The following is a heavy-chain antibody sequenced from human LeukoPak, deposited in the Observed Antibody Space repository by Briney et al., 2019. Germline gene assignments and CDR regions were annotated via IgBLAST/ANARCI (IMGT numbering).Heavy chain of an antibody. CDR2: IIPMFGTA. CDR1: GGTFSSYA. CDR3: ARETGYSSGGRARLGY. J-gene: IGHJ4*02. Sequence: ASVKVSCRASGGTFSSYALTWVRQAPGQGLEWMGGIIPMFGTANYAQKFQGRVTITTDESSSTAYMELISLRAEDTAVYYCARETGYSSGGRARLGYWGQGTLVTVSS. V-gene: IGHV1-69*05. D-gene: IGHD6-19*01.